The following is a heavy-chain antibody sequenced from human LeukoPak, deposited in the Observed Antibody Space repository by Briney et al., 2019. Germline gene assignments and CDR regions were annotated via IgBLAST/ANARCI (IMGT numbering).Heavy chain of an antibody. Sequence: SETLSLTCTVSGGSISSYYWSWIRQSPGKGLEWIGYIHYSGSTNYNPSLKSRVTISVDTSKNQFSLKLSSVTAADTAVYYCARDGSSWYGIDYWGQGTLVTVSS. CDR2: IHYSGST. CDR3: ARDGSSWYGIDY. CDR1: GGSISSYY. D-gene: IGHD6-13*01. J-gene: IGHJ4*02. V-gene: IGHV4-59*12.